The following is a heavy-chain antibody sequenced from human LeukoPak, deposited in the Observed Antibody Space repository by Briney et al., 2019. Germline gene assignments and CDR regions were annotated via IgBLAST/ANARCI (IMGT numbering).Heavy chain of an antibody. CDR1: GGSISSYY. CDR3: ARGDCSGSICYSPMDV. D-gene: IGHD2-21*01. J-gene: IGHJ6*03. CDR2: IYYSGST. V-gene: IGHV4-59*01. Sequence: SETLSLACTVSGGSISSYYWSWIRQPPGKGLEWIGYIYYSGSTNYNPSLKSRVTISVDTSKNQFSLKLSSVTAADTAVYYCARGDCSGSICYSPMDVWGTGTTVTVSS.